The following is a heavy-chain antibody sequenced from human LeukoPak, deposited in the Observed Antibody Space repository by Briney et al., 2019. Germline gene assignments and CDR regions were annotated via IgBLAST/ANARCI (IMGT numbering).Heavy chain of an antibody. V-gene: IGHV4-34*01. CDR2: INHSGST. J-gene: IGHJ5*02. Sequence: SETLSLTCAVYGGSFSGYYWSWIRQPPGKGLEWIGEINHSGSTNYNPSLKSRATISVDTSKNQFSLKLSSVTAADTAVYYCARGPYGSGTLRSRNWFDPWGQGTLVTVSS. D-gene: IGHD3-10*01. CDR3: ARGPYGSGTLRSRNWFDP. CDR1: GGSFSGYY.